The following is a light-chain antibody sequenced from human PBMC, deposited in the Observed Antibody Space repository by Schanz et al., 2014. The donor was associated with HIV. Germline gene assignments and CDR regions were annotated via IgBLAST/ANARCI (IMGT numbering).Light chain of an antibody. Sequence: EIVMTQSPGTLSVSPGERATLSCRASQTVSKNLAWYQQKPGQAPRLLIYGASTRVTGIPARFSGSGSGTEFTLTISSLQSEDFATYYCQQGDTFPTFGQGTKLEI. CDR2: GAS. J-gene: IGKJ2*01. CDR1: QTVSKN. V-gene: IGKV3-15*01. CDR3: QQGDTFPT.